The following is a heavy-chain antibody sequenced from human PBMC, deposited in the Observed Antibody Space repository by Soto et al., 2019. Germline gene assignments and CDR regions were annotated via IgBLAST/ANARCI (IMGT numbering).Heavy chain of an antibody. CDR2: ISFEGSKK. CDR1: GFKFRNYG. V-gene: IGHV3-30*18. J-gene: IGHJ4*02. CDR3: AKDLLMTTRVTPGFES. D-gene: IGHD4-17*01. Sequence: PGGSLRLSCVASGFKFRNYGRHWVRQAPGEGLEWVAGISFEGSKKVYGDSVKGRFTISRDNAKNTVYLQINSPRPEDTAVYYCAKDLLMTTRVTPGFESWGPGTLVTVSS.